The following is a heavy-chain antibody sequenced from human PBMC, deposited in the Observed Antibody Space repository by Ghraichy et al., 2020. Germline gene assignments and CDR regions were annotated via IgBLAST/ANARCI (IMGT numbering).Heavy chain of an antibody. Sequence: GGSLRLSCAASGFTVSSNYMSWVRQAPGKGLEWVSVIYSGGSTYYADSVKGRFTISRDNSKNTLYLQMNSLRAEDTAVYYCAREYSGYVLVEGSAFDIWGQGTMVTVSS. CDR2: IYSGGST. D-gene: IGHD5-12*01. J-gene: IGHJ3*02. V-gene: IGHV3-53*01. CDR1: GFTVSSNY. CDR3: AREYSGYVLVEGSAFDI.